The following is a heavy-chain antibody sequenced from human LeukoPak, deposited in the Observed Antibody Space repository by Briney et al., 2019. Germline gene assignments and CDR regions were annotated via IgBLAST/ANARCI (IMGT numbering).Heavy chain of an antibody. J-gene: IGHJ4*02. D-gene: IGHD6-19*01. CDR2: ISGSGGST. V-gene: IGHV3-23*01. Sequence: PGGSLRLSCAASGFTFSSYAMSWVRQAPGKGLEWVSAISGSGGSTYYADSVKGRFTISRDNSKNTLYLQMNSLGAEDTAVYYCAKASGYSSGWPDYWGQGTLVTVSS. CDR3: AKASGYSSGWPDY. CDR1: GFTFSSYA.